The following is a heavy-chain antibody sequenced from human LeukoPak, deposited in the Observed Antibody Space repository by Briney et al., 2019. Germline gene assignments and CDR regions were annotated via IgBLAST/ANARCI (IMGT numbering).Heavy chain of an antibody. D-gene: IGHD2-15*01. V-gene: IGHV1-2*02. CDR1: GYTFTGYY. CDR3: AGVSYCSGGSCYSGAFDI. Sequence: ASVKVSCKASGYTFTGYYMHWVRQAPGQGLEWMGWINPNSGGTNYAQEFQGRVTMTRDTSISTAYMELSRLRSDDTAVYYCAGVSYCSGGSCYSGAFDIWGQGTMVSVS. CDR2: INPNSGGT. J-gene: IGHJ3*02.